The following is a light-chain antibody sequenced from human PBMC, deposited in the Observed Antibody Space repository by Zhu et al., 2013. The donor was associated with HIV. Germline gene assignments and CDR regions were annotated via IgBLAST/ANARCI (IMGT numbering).Light chain of an antibody. CDR3: QQYYSDPRT. CDR1: QSVLYSSNNKNY. V-gene: IGKV4-1*01. CDR2: WAS. Sequence: DIVMTQSPDSLAVSLGERATINCKSSQSVLYSSNNKNYLAWYQQNPGQPPKLLIYWASTRASGVPARFSGSGSGTDFTLTISSLQAEDVAVYYCQQYYSDPRTFGQGTKLEIK. J-gene: IGKJ2*01.